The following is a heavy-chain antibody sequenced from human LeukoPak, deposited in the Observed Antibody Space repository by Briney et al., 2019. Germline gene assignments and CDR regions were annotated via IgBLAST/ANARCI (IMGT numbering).Heavy chain of an antibody. D-gene: IGHD3-22*01. Sequence: PGGSLRLSCAASGFTFSSYWMHWVRQGPGKGLVWVSRIYDDGSRTNYADSVNGRFTISRDNAKNTVYLQMNSLTAEDTAVYFCARGSSGYFIDNWGQGTLVTVSS. CDR3: ARGSSGYFIDN. CDR1: GFTFSSYW. CDR2: IYDDGSRT. J-gene: IGHJ4*02. V-gene: IGHV3-74*01.